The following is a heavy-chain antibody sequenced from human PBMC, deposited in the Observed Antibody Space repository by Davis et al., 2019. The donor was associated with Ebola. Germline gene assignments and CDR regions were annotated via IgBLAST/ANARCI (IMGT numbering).Heavy chain of an antibody. CDR1: GFSLSNARMG. CDR3: ARILRDVLRFLEWSQLDY. Sequence: SGPTLVKLTETLTLTCTVSGFSLSNARMGVSWIRQPPGKALEWLAHIFSNDEKSYSTSLKSRLTISKDTSKSQVVLTMTNMDPVDTATYYCARILRDVLRFLEWSQLDYWGQGTLVTVSS. J-gene: IGHJ4*02. CDR2: IFSNDEK. V-gene: IGHV2-26*01. D-gene: IGHD3-3*01.